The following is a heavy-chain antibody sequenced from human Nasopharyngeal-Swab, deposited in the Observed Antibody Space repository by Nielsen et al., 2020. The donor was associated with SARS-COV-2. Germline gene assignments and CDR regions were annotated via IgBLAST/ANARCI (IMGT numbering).Heavy chain of an antibody. D-gene: IGHD3-3*01. CDR3: AKQVEFLEYLLFDY. V-gene: IGHV3-23*01. Sequence: GESLKISCAASGFTFSSYAMTWVRQAPGKGPEWVSAISGSGGSTYYADSVKGRFTISRDNSKNTLYLQMNSLRAEDTAVYYCAKQVEFLEYLLFDYWGQGTLVTVSS. CDR1: GFTFSSYA. J-gene: IGHJ4*02. CDR2: ISGSGGST.